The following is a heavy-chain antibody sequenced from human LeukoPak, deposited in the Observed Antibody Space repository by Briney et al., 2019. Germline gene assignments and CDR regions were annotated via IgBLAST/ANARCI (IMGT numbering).Heavy chain of an antibody. Sequence: ASVKVPCKASGYTFTGYYMHWVRQAPGQGLEWMGWINPNSGGTNYAQNFQGRVTMTRDTSIETAYMELSRLRSGDTAVYFCASDSSPIPFYGDTEDNWFDPWGQGTLVTVSS. D-gene: IGHD2/OR15-2a*01. V-gene: IGHV1-2*02. CDR2: INPNSGGT. CDR1: GYTFTGYY. J-gene: IGHJ5*02. CDR3: ASDSSPIPFYGDTEDNWFDP.